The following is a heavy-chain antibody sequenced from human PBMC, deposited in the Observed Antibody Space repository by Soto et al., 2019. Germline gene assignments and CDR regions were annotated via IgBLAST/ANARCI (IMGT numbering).Heavy chain of an antibody. D-gene: IGHD2-2*01. Sequence: QVQLVQSGAEVKKPGSSVKVSCKASGGTFSSYSISWVRQAPGQGLEWMGRIIPIAGMTNYAQKFQGRLTITADKSTSTAYMELSSLRSEDTAVYYCASGYCSGTSFYSVLSYYWGQGPLVTVSS. J-gene: IGHJ4*02. CDR2: IIPIAGMT. V-gene: IGHV1-69*02. CDR3: ASGYCSGTSFYSVLSYY. CDR1: GGTFSSYS.